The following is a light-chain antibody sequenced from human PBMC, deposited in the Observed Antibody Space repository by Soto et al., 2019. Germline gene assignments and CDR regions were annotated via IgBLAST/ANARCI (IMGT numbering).Light chain of an antibody. CDR2: AAS. Sequence: DIQMTQSPSSLSPSVGDRVTITCRAGRSISTYLNWYQQKPGKAPKLLIYAASSLQSGVPSRFSGGGSGTDFTLTITSLQPEDFATYYCQQSYSTPLTFGPGTKLDIK. J-gene: IGKJ3*01. V-gene: IGKV1-39*01. CDR1: RSISTY. CDR3: QQSYSTPLT.